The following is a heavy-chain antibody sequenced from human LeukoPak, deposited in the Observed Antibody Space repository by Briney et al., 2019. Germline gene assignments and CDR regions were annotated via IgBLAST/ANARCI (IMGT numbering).Heavy chain of an antibody. D-gene: IGHD4-17*01. CDR3: ARGGTTVTRTLDY. J-gene: IGHJ4*02. CDR1: GFTFSNYW. Sequence: PGGSLRLSCAPSGFTFSNYWMSWVRQAPGEALECVANIKQDGSEKYYVDSVNGRFNISRDNAKTSLYLQMNSLRAEDTAVYYCARGGTTVTRTLDYWGEETLVTVSS. CDR2: IKQDGSEK. V-gene: IGHV3-7*01.